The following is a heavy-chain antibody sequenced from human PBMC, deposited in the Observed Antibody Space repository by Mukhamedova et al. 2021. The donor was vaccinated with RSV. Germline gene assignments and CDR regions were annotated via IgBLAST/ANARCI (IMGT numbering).Heavy chain of an antibody. Sequence: GLEWVSAISGSGGSTYYADSVKGRFTISRDNSKNTLYLQMNSLRAEDTAVYYCAKYGSGSYSPYWGQGTLVTVSS. D-gene: IGHD3-10*01. J-gene: IGHJ4*02. V-gene: IGHV3-23*01. CDR2: ISGSGGST. CDR3: AKYGSGSYSPY.